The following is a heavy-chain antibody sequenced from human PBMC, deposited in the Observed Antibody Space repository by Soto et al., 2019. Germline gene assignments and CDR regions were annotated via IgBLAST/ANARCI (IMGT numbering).Heavy chain of an antibody. CDR1: GGSFSGYY. V-gene: IGHV4-34*01. CDR3: ASRYGPSEFDH. J-gene: IGHJ4*02. CDR2: INHSGST. D-gene: IGHD3-9*01. Sequence: SETLSLTCAVYGGSFSGYYWSWIRQPPGKGLEWIGDINHSGSTNYNPSLKSRVIISVDTSKNQFSLKLSSVTAADTAVYYCASRYGPSEFDHWGQGSLVTVSS.